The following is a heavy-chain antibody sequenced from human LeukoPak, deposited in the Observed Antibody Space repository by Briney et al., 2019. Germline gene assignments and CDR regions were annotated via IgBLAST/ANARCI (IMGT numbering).Heavy chain of an antibody. CDR3: AREGIAVAGTPNWFDP. Sequence: GGSLRLSCAASGFTFSSYAMSWVRQAPGKGLEWVSAISGSGGSTYYADSVKGRFTISRDNSKNTLYLQMNSLRAEDTAVYYCAREGIAVAGTPNWFDPWGQGTLVTVSS. J-gene: IGHJ5*02. CDR2: ISGSGGST. D-gene: IGHD6-19*01. V-gene: IGHV3-23*01. CDR1: GFTFSSYA.